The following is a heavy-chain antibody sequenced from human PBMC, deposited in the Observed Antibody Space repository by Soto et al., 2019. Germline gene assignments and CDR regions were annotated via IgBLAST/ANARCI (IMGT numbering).Heavy chain of an antibody. V-gene: IGHV4-31*03. CDR3: ARVSNHFSYGWFAP. J-gene: IGHJ5*02. Sequence: QVQLQESGPGLVRPSQTLSLTCTVSGGSISTSGDYWSWIRQHPGKGLEWIGYISFRGLTDYNPSLNGRLTLSVATYANQFSLNLTSVTAADAAIYFCARVSNHFSYGWFAPGGQGTVVTVSS. CDR2: ISFRGLT. CDR1: GGSISTSGDY. D-gene: IGHD3-10*01.